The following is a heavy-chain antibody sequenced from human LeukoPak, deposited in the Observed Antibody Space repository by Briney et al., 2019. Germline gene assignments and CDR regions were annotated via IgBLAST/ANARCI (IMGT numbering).Heavy chain of an antibody. V-gene: IGHV1-69*13. CDR2: IIPIFGTA. Sequence: SVKVSCKASGGTFSSYAISWVRQAPGQGLEWMGGIIPIFGTANYAQKFQGRVTITADESTSTAYMELSSLRSEDTAVYYCARDPRGDYVTSDWYFDLWGRGTLVTVSS. CDR1: GGTFSSYA. J-gene: IGHJ2*01. CDR3: ARDPRGDYVTSDWYFDL. D-gene: IGHD4-17*01.